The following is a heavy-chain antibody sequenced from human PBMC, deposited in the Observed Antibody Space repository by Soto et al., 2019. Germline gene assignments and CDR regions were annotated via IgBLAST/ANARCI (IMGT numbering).Heavy chain of an antibody. CDR3: ARAPGKDEAIDY. CDR1: GFTFSNFG. J-gene: IGHJ4*02. Sequence: QVQVVESGGGVVQPGTSLRLSCAASGFTFSNFGMHWVRQAPGKGLEWVAVIWHDGKNKYYADSVEGRFTISRDNSKNTLNLQMNRLRAEDTAVYYCARAPGKDEAIDYWGQGTLVIVSS. CDR2: IWHDGKNK. V-gene: IGHV3-33*01.